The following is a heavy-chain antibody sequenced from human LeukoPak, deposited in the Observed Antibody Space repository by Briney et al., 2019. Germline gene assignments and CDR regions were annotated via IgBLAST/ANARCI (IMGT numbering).Heavy chain of an antibody. Sequence: SETLSLTCSVSGVSISSSNSYWGWIRQPPGKGLEWIGSIYYTGNTYYNASVKSQVSISIDTSKNQFSLKLSSVTAADTAVYYCARVWGDDPPDYWGQGTLVTVSS. V-gene: IGHV4-39*07. CDR1: GVSISSSNSY. CDR2: IYYTGNT. J-gene: IGHJ4*02. CDR3: ARVWGDDPPDY. D-gene: IGHD3-16*01.